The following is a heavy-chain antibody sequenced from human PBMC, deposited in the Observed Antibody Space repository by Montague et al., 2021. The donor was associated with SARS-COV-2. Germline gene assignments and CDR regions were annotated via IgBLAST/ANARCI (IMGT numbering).Heavy chain of an antibody. J-gene: IGHJ4*02. V-gene: IGHV4-61*01. Sequence: SETLSLTCTVSGASVASGNFYWSWIRQPPGKGLEWIGYMSYTGHTNYNPSLESRVTMPVDPSKNQFSLTLTSVTAADTAVYYCARSRANVPSRPGFDYWGQGALVTVSS. D-gene: IGHD6-6*01. CDR2: MSYTGHT. CDR3: ARSRANVPSRPGFDY. CDR1: GASVASGNFY.